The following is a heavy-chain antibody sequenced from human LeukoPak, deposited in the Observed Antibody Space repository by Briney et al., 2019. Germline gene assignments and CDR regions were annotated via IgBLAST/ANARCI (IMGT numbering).Heavy chain of an antibody. J-gene: IGHJ4*02. CDR2: ISLNGGAT. CDR1: GFTFDEYG. V-gene: IGHV3-20*04. CDR3: ARGPYIRRTTGYFDY. D-gene: IGHD1-14*01. Sequence: GGSLRLSCAASGFTFDEYGMSWVRQAQGKGLEWVSGISLNGGATGYADSVKGRFTISRDNGKNSLYLQMNSLRAEDTAVYYCARGPYIRRTTGYFDYWGQGTLVTVSS.